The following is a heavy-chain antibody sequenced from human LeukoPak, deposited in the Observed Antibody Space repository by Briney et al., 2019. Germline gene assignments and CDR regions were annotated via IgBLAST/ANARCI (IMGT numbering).Heavy chain of an antibody. CDR1: GGSISSSSYY. D-gene: IGHD3-10*01. Sequence: SETLSLTCTVSGGSISSSSYYWGWIRQPPGKGLEWIGSIYYSGSTYYNPSLKSRVTISVDTSKNQFSLKLSSVTAADTAVYYCARVLLGYYFDYWGQGTLVTVPS. J-gene: IGHJ4*02. CDR2: IYYSGST. CDR3: ARVLLGYYFDY. V-gene: IGHV4-39*07.